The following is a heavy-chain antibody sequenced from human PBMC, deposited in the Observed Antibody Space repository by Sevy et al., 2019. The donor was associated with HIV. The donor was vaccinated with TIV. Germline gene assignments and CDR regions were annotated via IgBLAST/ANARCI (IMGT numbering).Heavy chain of an antibody. J-gene: IGHJ3*02. CDR1: GFTFSSYA. D-gene: IGHD6-13*01. Sequence: GGSLRLSCAASGFTFSSYAMHWVRQAPGKGLNWVAIISSDGSYNYDADSVKGRFTISRDNSRNTLYLQMNSLRVEDTAVYYCAIGAYSSSWMGDAFDIWGQGTMVTVSS. CDR3: AIGAYSSSWMGDAFDI. CDR2: ISSDGSYN. V-gene: IGHV3-30-3*01.